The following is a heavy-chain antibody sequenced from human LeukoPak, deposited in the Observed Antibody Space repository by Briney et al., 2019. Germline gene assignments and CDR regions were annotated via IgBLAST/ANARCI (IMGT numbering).Heavy chain of an antibody. D-gene: IGHD4-17*01. CDR2: ISSSSSYI. Sequence: PGGSLRLSCAASGFTFSSYSMNWVRQAPGKGLEWVSSISSSSSYIYYADSVKGRFTISRDSAKDSLFLQMNSLRAEDTAVYYCARGHTAVTRHFDFWGQGTLVTVSS. V-gene: IGHV3-21*01. J-gene: IGHJ4*02. CDR3: ARGHTAVTRHFDF. CDR1: GFTFSSYS.